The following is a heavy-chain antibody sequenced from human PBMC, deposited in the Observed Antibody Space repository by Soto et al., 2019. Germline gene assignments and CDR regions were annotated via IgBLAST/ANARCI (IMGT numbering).Heavy chain of an antibody. Sequence: QVQLQESGPGLVKPSDTLSLTCTVSGASVNTYSWTWIRQPAGKGLEWIGRIYTSASTNYSPSLNGRVTLSVDTSNNQVSLKLTSVTAADTAIYYCAKDREEGYNFYYGMDVWGQGATVTVSS. D-gene: IGHD3-10*01. V-gene: IGHV4-4*07. CDR3: AKDREEGYNFYYGMDV. J-gene: IGHJ6*02. CDR2: IYTSAST. CDR1: GASVNTYS.